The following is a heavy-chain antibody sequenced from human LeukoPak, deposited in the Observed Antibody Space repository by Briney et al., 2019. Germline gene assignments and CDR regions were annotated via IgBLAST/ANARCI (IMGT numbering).Heavy chain of an antibody. V-gene: IGHV4-4*02. CDR2: IYHSGST. D-gene: IGHD6-13*01. CDR3: ARAQQLVRGYYYYGMDV. CDR1: GGSISSSNW. J-gene: IGHJ6*02. Sequence: SGTLSLTCAVSGGSISSSNWWSWVRQPPGKGLEWIGEIYHSGSTNYNPSLKSRVTISVDKSKNQFSLKLSSVTAADTAVYYCARAQQLVRGYYYYGMDVWGQGTRSPSP.